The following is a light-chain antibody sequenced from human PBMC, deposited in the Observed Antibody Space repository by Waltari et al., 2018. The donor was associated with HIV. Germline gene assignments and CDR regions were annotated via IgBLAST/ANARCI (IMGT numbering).Light chain of an antibody. CDR2: AAS. V-gene: IGKV1-39*01. J-gene: IGKJ1*01. Sequence: DIQMTQSPSSLSASIGGRVTITCRSSQSIRSNLNWYQQKPGKAPKLLIYAASSLQSGVPSRFSGSGSGTDFTLTISSLQPEDFVTYHCEQSYNSPLTFGQGTKVEIK. CDR1: QSIRSN. CDR3: EQSYNSPLT.